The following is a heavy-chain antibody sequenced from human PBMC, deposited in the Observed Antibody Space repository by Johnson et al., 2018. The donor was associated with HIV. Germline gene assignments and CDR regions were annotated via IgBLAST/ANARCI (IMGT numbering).Heavy chain of an antibody. CDR2: IYSGGSA. D-gene: IGHD3-16*01. CDR3: ARVTPQRGDNDVFDI. Sequence: VQVVESGGGLVQPGGSLRLSCAASGFTVSSNYMSWVRRAPGKGLELVSVIYSGGSAYYADSVKGRFTISRDNSKNTLYLQMNSLRAEDTAVYYCARVTPQRGDNDVFDIWGQGTMVTVSS. CDR1: GFTVSSNY. V-gene: IGHV3-66*01. J-gene: IGHJ3*02.